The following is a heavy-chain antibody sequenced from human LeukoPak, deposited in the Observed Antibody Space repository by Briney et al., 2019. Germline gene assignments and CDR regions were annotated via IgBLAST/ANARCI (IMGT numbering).Heavy chain of an antibody. CDR2: IDHGGSGK. V-gene: IGHV3-7*03. D-gene: IGHD2-21*02. J-gene: IGHJ5*02. Sequence: GGSLRLSCAASGFTFSSNWMSWVRQAPGKGLEWVANIDHGGSGKYYGDSVKGRCTISRDNAKNSLYLQMNSLRAEDTAVYYCARVVAAITNWFDPWGQGTLVTVSS. CDR1: GFTFSSNW. CDR3: ARVVAAITNWFDP.